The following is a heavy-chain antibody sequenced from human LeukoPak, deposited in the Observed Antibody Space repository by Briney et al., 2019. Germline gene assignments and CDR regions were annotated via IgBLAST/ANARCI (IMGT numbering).Heavy chain of an antibody. Sequence: AAVKVSCKASGYTFTSYGISWVRQAPGQGLEWMGWISAYNGNTNYAQKLQGRVTMTTDTSTSTAYMELRSLRSDDTAVYYWARDYSSCYDSSGYYHWGQGTLVTVSS. D-gene: IGHD3-22*01. V-gene: IGHV1-18*01. CDR3: ARDYSSCYDSSGYYH. CDR2: ISAYNGNT. J-gene: IGHJ4*02. CDR1: GYTFTSYG.